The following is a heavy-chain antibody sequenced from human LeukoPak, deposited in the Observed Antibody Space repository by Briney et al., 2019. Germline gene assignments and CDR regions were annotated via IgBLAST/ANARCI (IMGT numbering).Heavy chain of an antibody. Sequence: GESLTLSCAASGFTFSSYWMSWVRQPPGKGLEWVAYICNSGSTIYYAGSVKGRVTISRANAKNSLYLQMNSLRAEDTAVYYCARDTLLGYYDSSGYYLTYYYGMYVRGQGNTVTVSS. J-gene: IGHJ6*01. CDR3: ARDTLLGYYDSSGYYLTYYYGMYV. D-gene: IGHD3-22*01. V-gene: IGHV3-48*04. CDR1: GFTFSSYW. CDR2: ICNSGSTI.